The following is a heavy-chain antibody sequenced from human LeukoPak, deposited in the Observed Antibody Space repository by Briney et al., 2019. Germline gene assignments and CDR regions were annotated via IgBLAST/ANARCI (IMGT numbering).Heavy chain of an antibody. D-gene: IGHD3-10*01. J-gene: IGHJ6*03. V-gene: IGHV4-39*07. CDR3: ARGKPSYGSGTFYRPLEPNYMDV. CDR2: IYYSGNT. Sequence: SETLSLTCNVSGGSIRSGPYYWGWICQPPGKRLEWIGSIYYSGNTQYSPSLRSRVTISVDTSKNQFSLKLSSVTAADTAVYYCARGKPSYGSGTFYRPLEPNYMDVWGKGTTVTISS. CDR1: GGSIRSGPYY.